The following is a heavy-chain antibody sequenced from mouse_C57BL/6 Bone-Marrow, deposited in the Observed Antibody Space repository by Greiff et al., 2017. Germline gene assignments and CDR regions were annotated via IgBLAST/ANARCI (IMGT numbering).Heavy chain of an antibody. Sequence: EVMLVESGGGLVQPGGSLKLSCAASGFTFSDYYMYWVRQTPEKRLEWVAYISNGGGSTYYPDTIKGRFTISRDNAKNTLYLQMSRLKSEDTAMYYCARRGVVDDYWGKGATLTVSS. V-gene: IGHV5-12*01. D-gene: IGHD1-1*01. CDR2: ISNGGGST. CDR3: ARRGVVDDY. J-gene: IGHJ2*01. CDR1: GFTFSDYY.